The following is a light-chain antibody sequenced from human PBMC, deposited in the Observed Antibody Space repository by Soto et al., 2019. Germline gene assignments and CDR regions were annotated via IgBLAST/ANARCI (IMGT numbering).Light chain of an antibody. CDR3: QQYNNWPPSIT. CDR1: QSVSNN. J-gene: IGKJ5*01. V-gene: IGKV3-15*01. CDR2: GAS. Sequence: EIVMTQSPATLSVSPGESSPLSCRARQSVSNNLAWYQQNPGQAPRLLIYGASTRDTGIPPRFSGSGSGTEFTLTITRLQSEDFAVYYCQQYNNWPPSITVGHGTRLEIK.